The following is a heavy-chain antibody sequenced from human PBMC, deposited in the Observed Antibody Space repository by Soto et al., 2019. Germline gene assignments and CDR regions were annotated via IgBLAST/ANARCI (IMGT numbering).Heavy chain of an antibody. CDR1: GGSVSNKTYY. CDR2: VYYSGTT. D-gene: IGHD4-17*01. CDR3: ARTTAVPNALRSRYFFDY. Sequence: SETLSLTCSVSGGSVSNKTYYWSWIRQPPGKRLEWIGYVYYSGTTNYNPSLKSRVTISVDLSKNQFSLRLSSVTTADTALYYCARTTAVPNALRSRYFFDYWGQGTLVTVSS. V-gene: IGHV4-61*01. J-gene: IGHJ4*02.